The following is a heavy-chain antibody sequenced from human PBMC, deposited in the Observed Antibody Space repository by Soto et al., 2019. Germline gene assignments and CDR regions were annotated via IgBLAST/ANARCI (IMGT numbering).Heavy chain of an antibody. V-gene: IGHV3-30*18. Sequence: GGSLRLSCAASGFTFSSYGMHWVRQAPGKGLEWVAVISYDGSNKYYADSVKGRFTISRDNSKNTLYLQMNSLRAEDTAVYYCAKDRTPGFLEWATLGGMDVWGQGTTVTVSS. CDR2: ISYDGSNK. CDR1: GFTFSSYG. J-gene: IGHJ6*02. D-gene: IGHD3-3*01. CDR3: AKDRTPGFLEWATLGGMDV.